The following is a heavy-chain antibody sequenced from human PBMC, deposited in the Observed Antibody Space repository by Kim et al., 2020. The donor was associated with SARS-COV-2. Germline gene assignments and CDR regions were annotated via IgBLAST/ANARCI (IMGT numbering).Heavy chain of an antibody. CDR1: GYTFTGYY. J-gene: IGHJ4*02. CDR3: ARVGIMITFGGDFDY. D-gene: IGHD3-16*01. V-gene: IGHV1-2*02. Sequence: ASVKVSCKASGYTFTGYYMHWVRQAPGQGLEWMGWINPNSGGTNYAQKFQGRVTMTRDTSISTAYMELSRLRSDDTAVYYCARVGIMITFGGDFDYWGQGTLVTVSS. CDR2: INPNSGGT.